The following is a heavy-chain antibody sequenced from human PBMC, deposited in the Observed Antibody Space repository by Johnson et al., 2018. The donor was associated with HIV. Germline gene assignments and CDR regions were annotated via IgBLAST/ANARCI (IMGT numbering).Heavy chain of an antibody. D-gene: IGHD3-22*01. CDR3: ARAPPYYGGYSVSDAFAI. CDR1: GFTFSSNP. V-gene: IGHV3-30*14. Sequence: QVQLVESGGGVVRPGGSLRLSCAASGFTFSSNPMHWVRQAPGKGLEWVAVMSFDGNNRYYADSVKGRFTISRDNSKNTLYLQMNSLRPEEKAVYYCARAPPYYGGYSVSDAFAIWGQGTMVTVSS. CDR2: MSFDGNNR. J-gene: IGHJ3*02.